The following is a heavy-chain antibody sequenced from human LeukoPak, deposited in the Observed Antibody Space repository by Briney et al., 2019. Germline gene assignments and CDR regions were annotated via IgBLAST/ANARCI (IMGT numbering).Heavy chain of an antibody. D-gene: IGHD3-10*01. CDR1: GFIFDDYG. CDR3: ARDYYGSGGYYNNPGY. CDR2: IYWYGGST. J-gene: IGHJ4*02. Sequence: GGSLRLFCAACGFIFDDYGMSCVRQAPGKGLEWVSGIYWYGGSTGYADSVKGRFTISRDNAKNSVYLQMNSLRAEDTGLYHCARDYYGSGGYYNNPGYWGEGTLVTVSS. V-gene: IGHV3-20*01.